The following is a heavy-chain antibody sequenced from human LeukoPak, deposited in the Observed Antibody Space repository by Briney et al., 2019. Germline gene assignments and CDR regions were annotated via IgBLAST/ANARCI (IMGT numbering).Heavy chain of an antibody. CDR1: GYSFTSYW. D-gene: IGHD3-10*01. CDR3: ARRSYGSGSYSHVDY. V-gene: IGHV5-51*01. Sequence: GESLKISCKGSGYSFTSYWIGWVRQMPGKGLEWMGSIYPGDSDTRYSPSFQGQVTISADKSISTAYLQWSSLKASDTAMYYCARRSYGSGSYSHVDYWGKGTLVTVSS. CDR2: IYPGDSDT. J-gene: IGHJ4*02.